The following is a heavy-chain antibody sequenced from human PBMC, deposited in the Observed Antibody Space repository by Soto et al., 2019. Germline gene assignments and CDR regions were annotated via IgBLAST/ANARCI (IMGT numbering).Heavy chain of an antibody. CDR2: ISGGGDST. CDR1: GFSFSSYG. CDR3: ARGQDDYGDSDVWFDP. J-gene: IGHJ5*02. V-gene: IGHV3-23*01. Sequence: EEQLLDSGGGLVQPGGSLSLSCAASGFSFSSYGMSWVRQAPGTGLEWVSGISGGGDSTYYADSVKGRFTISRDKSTNTLDLQMNRLRAEDTAVYYCARGQDDYGDSDVWFDPWGQGTLGSVSS. D-gene: IGHD4-17*01.